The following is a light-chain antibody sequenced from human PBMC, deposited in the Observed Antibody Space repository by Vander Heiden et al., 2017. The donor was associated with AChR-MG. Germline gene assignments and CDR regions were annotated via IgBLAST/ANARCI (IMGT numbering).Light chain of an antibody. CDR3: MQSLQTPMYT. CDR2: LGS. Sequence: DFVRTQSSLSLPVTPGEPASISCRSSQSLLHSNGYNYLDWYLQRPGQSPQLLIYLGSNRASGVPDRFSGSGSGTDFTLKISRGEAEDVGVYYCMQSLQTPMYTFGQRTKLEIK. V-gene: IGKV2-28*01. J-gene: IGKJ2*01. CDR1: QSLLHSNGYNY.